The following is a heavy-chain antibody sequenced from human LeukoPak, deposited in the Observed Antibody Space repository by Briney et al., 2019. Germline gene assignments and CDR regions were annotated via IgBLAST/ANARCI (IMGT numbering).Heavy chain of an antibody. J-gene: IGHJ4*02. D-gene: IGHD4/OR15-4a*01. V-gene: IGHV3-7*01. CDR2: IKEDGSEK. Sequence: GGFLRLSCAASEFTFSSYWMSWVRQAPGKGLEWVASIKEDGSEKYYVDRVKGRVTISRDNAKNSLYLQMNSLRAEDTAVYYCARVFGAGYSDYWGQGTLVTVSS. CDR3: ARVFGAGYSDY. CDR1: EFTFSSYW.